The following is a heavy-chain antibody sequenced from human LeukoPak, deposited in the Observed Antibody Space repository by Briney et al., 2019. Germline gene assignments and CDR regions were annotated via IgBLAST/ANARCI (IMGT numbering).Heavy chain of an antibody. CDR2: ISWNSGSI. CDR1: GFTFDDYA. D-gene: IGHD3-22*01. J-gene: IGHJ4*02. Sequence: GGSLRLSCAASGFTFDDYAMHWVRQAPGKGLEWVSGISWNSGSIGYADSVKGRFTISRDNAKNSLYLQMNSLRAEDTALYYCAKDMDYYDSSGYYDYWGQGTLVTVSS. CDR3: AKDMDYYDSSGYYDY. V-gene: IGHV3-9*01.